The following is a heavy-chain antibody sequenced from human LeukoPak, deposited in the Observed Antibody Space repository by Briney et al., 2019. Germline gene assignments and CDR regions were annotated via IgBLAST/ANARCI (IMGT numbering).Heavy chain of an antibody. D-gene: IGHD3-22*01. CDR1: GFTFSSYG. J-gene: IGHJ4*02. V-gene: IGHV3-30*18. Sequence: GGSLRLSCAASGFTFSSYGMHWVRQAPGKGLEWVAVISYDGSNKYYADSVKGRFTISRDNSKSTLYLQMNSLRAEDTAVYYCAKDSSGPYDYWGQGTLVTVSS. CDR2: ISYDGSNK. CDR3: AKDSSGPYDY.